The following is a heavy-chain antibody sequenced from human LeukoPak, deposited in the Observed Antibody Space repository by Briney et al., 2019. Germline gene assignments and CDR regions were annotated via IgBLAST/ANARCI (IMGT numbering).Heavy chain of an antibody. Sequence: SETLSLTCTVSGGSISSYYWSWIRQPPGKGLEWIGYIYYSGSTNYNPSLKSRVTISVDTSKNQFSLKLSSATAADTAVYYCARVGVVRALDYWGQGTLVTVSS. D-gene: IGHD3-10*01. CDR1: GGSISSYY. V-gene: IGHV4-59*01. CDR2: IYYSGST. J-gene: IGHJ4*02. CDR3: ARVGVVRALDY.